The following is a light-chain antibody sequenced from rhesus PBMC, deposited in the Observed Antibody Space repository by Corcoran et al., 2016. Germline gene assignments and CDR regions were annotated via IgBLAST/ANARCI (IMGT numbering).Light chain of an antibody. CDR1: QSISSW. J-gene: IGKJ1*01. CDR2: KAS. Sequence: DIQITQSPSSLSASVGDTVTITCRASQSISSWLAGYQQKPGKAPKLLIYKASTLQSGVPSRFSGSGAGTDFTLTISSLQSEDFATYYCQQFSSSPRTFGQGTKVEIK. CDR3: QQFSSSPRT. V-gene: IGKV1-22*01.